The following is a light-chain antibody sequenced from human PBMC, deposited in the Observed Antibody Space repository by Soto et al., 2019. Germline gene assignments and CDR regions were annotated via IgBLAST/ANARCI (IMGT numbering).Light chain of an antibody. CDR3: QQYNNWPPVLT. CDR2: GAS. J-gene: IGKJ4*01. CDR1: QSVSSN. V-gene: IGKV3-15*01. Sequence: EIVMTQSPATLSVSPGERATLSCRASQSVSSNLAWYQQKPGQAPRLLIHGASTRATGIPARFSGSGSGTEFTLTISSLQSEDFAVYYCQQYNNWPPVLTFGGGTKVDIK.